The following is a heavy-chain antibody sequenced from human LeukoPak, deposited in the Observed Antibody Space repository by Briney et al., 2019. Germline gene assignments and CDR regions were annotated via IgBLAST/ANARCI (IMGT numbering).Heavy chain of an antibody. CDR1: GGSFSGYY. CDR3: ARARIMITFGGVIVIGPSDY. J-gene: IGHJ4*02. Sequence: SETLSLTCAVYGGSFSGYYWSWIRQPPGKGLEWIGEINHSGSTNYNPSLKSRVTISVDTSKDQFSLKLSSVTAADTAVYYCARARIMITFGGVIVIGPSDYWGQGTLVTVSS. V-gene: IGHV4-34*01. CDR2: INHSGST. D-gene: IGHD3-16*02.